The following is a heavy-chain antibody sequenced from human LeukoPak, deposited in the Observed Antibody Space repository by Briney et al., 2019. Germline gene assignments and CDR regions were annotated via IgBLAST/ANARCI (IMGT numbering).Heavy chain of an antibody. D-gene: IGHD1-20*01. CDR1: GYSISSGYY. V-gene: IGHV4-38-2*02. CDR2: IYHSGST. CDR3: AGGNWNGGDY. J-gene: IGHJ4*02. Sequence: SETLSLTCTVSGYSISSGYYWGWIRRPPGKGLEWIGSIYHSGSTYYNPSLKRRVTISGDTSKNQFSLKVSSVTAADTAVYYCAGGNWNGGDYWGQGTLVTVSS.